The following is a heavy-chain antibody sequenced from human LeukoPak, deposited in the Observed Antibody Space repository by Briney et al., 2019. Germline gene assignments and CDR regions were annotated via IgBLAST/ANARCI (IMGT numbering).Heavy chain of an antibody. J-gene: IGHJ5*02. CDR3: ARTRTAPRYCSGGSCARGWFDP. D-gene: IGHD2-15*01. CDR1: GGSISSSSYY. V-gene: IGHV4-39*01. CDR2: IYYSGST. Sequence: SETLSLTCTVSGGSISSSSYYWGWIRQPPGKGLEWIGSIYYSGSTYYNPSPKSRVTISVDTSKNQFSLKLSSVTAADTAVYYCARTRTAPRYCSGGSCARGWFDPWGQGTLVTVSS.